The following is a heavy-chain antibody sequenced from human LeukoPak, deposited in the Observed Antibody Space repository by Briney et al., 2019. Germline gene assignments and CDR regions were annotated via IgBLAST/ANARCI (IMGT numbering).Heavy chain of an antibody. CDR2: ISGSGGST. J-gene: IGHJ4*02. D-gene: IGHD3-22*01. Sequence: GGSLRLSCAVSGFTVSSNYMSWVRQAPGKGLEWVSAISGSGGSTYYADSVKGRFTISRDNSKNTLYLQMNSLRAEDTAVYYCAKAGPRDYYDSSGYYSKTYYFDYWGQGTLVTVSS. CDR3: AKAGPRDYYDSSGYYSKTYYFDY. CDR1: GFTVSSNY. V-gene: IGHV3-23*01.